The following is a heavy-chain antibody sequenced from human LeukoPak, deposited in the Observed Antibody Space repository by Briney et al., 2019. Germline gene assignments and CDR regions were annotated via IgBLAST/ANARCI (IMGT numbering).Heavy chain of an antibody. Sequence: QPGGSLRLSCAASGFTFSNYAMNWVRQAPGKGLEWVSSISRSGGSTFYADSVKGRFTISRDNSKNTLYLQMNSLRAEDTALYYCARDLDWGAFDAWGQGTLVTVSS. J-gene: IGHJ5*02. D-gene: IGHD3-9*01. CDR3: ARDLDWGAFDA. CDR1: GFTFSNYA. CDR2: ISRSGGST. V-gene: IGHV3-23*01.